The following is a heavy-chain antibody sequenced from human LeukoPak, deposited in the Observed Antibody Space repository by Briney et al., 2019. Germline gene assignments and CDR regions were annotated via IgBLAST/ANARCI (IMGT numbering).Heavy chain of an antibody. CDR3: ARSYSSSSDFDY. Sequence: SETLSLTCTVSGGSISSYYWTWVRQPAGKGLEWIGRIYTSGGTNYNPSLKSRVTISVDTSKNQFSLKLSSVTAADTAVYYCARSYSSSSDFDYWGQGTLVTVSS. CDR1: GGSISSYY. D-gene: IGHD6-13*01. V-gene: IGHV4-4*07. J-gene: IGHJ4*02. CDR2: IYTSGGT.